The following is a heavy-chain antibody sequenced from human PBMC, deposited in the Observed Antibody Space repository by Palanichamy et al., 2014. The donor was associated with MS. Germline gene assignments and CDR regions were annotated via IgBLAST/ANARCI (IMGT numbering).Heavy chain of an antibody. V-gene: IGHV3-30*01. Sequence: YDGSNKYYADSVKGRFTISRDNSKNTLYLQMNSLRAEDTAVYYCARDTAVCGGDCYFDFNYYYGMDVWSQGTTVTVSS. CDR2: YDGSNK. D-gene: IGHD2-21*02. CDR3: ARDTAVCGGDCYFDFNYYYGMDV. J-gene: IGHJ6*02.